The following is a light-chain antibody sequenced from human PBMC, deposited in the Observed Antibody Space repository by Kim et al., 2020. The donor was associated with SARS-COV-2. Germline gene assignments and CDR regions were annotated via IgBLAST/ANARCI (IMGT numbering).Light chain of an antibody. CDR1: QSIRSNY. J-gene: IGKJ4*01. CDR3: QQYGSSPLT. V-gene: IGKV3-20*01. Sequence: EIVLTQSPGTLSLSPGERATPSCRASQSIRSNYLAWYQQKLGQAPRLLIHGASSRATGIPDRYSGSGSGTDFTLTISRLEPEDFAVYYCQQYGSSPLTFGGGTKVDIK. CDR2: GAS.